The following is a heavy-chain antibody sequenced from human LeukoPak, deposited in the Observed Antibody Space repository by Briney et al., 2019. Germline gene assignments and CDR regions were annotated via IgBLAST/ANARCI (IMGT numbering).Heavy chain of an antibody. CDR2: INPNSGGT. V-gene: IGHV1-2*02. Sequence: EASVKVSCKASGYTFTGYYMHWVRQAPGQGLEWMGWINPNSGGTNYAQKFQGRVTMTRDTSISTAYMELSRLRSDDTAVYYCARTEQQLVREDYMDVWGKGTTVTVSS. CDR1: GYTFTGYY. CDR3: ARTEQQLVREDYMDV. J-gene: IGHJ6*03. D-gene: IGHD6-13*01.